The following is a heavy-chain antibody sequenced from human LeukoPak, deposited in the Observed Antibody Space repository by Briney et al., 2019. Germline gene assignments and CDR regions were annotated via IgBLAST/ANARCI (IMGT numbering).Heavy chain of an antibody. CDR1: GFTFDDYA. D-gene: IGHD6-13*01. J-gene: IGHJ3*02. Sequence: GGSLRLSCAASGFTFDDYAMHWVRQAPGKGLEWVSGISWNSGSIGYADSVKGRFTISRDNAKNSLYLQMNSLRAEDTALYYCAKAQSSSWGRWYAFDIWGQGTTVTVSS. CDR3: AKAQSSSWGRWYAFDI. CDR2: ISWNSGSI. V-gene: IGHV3-9*01.